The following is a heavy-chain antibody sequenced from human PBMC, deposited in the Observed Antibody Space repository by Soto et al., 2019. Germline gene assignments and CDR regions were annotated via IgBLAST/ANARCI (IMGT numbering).Heavy chain of an antibody. CDR1: GFTFSSYA. Sequence: EVQLVESGGGLVKPGGSLRLSCAASGFTFSSYAMNWVRQAPGKGLEWVSSISSSSTYIYYADSVKGRFTISRDNAKNSLYLLMNSLRAEDTAVYYCARPLHYYDGSGYSAYWGQGTLVTVSS. CDR3: ARPLHYYDGSGYSAY. CDR2: ISSSSTYI. D-gene: IGHD3-22*01. V-gene: IGHV3-21*01. J-gene: IGHJ4*02.